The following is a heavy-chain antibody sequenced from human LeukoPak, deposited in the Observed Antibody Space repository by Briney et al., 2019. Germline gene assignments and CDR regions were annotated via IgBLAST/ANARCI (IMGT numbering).Heavy chain of an antibody. CDR2: INHNGGNT. D-gene: IGHD1/OR15-1a*01. V-gene: IGHV3-23*01. Sequence: GGSLRLSCAASGFTFSTYAMNWVRQAPGKGLEWVSTINHNGGNTYYADSVKGRFTISRDNSKNTLYLQMNSLRAEDTAVYYCARLRYNWNSDAFDIWGQGTMVTVSS. CDR1: GFTFSTYA. CDR3: ARLRYNWNSDAFDI. J-gene: IGHJ3*02.